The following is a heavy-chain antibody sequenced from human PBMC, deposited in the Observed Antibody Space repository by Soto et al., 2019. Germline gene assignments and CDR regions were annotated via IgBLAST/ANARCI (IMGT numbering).Heavy chain of an antibody. Sequence: QVVLQESGPGLVKPSETLSLTCSVSGRSITSYYWSWVRQPPGKGLEWIGYIYDNGCTTQNPSLKSRVTMSADTSQNQFSLKLTSVTGADTAVYYCARTYDSNGYANEFDSWGQGILVTVTS. CDR1: GRSITSYY. J-gene: IGHJ4*02. V-gene: IGHV4-59*12. D-gene: IGHD3-22*01. CDR2: IYDNGCT. CDR3: ARTYDSNGYANEFDS.